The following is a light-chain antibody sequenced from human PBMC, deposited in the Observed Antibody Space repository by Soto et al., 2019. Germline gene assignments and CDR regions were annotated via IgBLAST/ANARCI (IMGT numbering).Light chain of an antibody. CDR2: DAS. V-gene: IGKV3-11*01. Sequence: EIVLTQSPGTLSLSPGERATLSCRASQSVSRYLAWYQQKPGQAPRLLIYDASNRATGIPARFSGSGSGTDFTLTISSLEPEDFAVYYRQQRSNWPPITFGQGTRLEIK. CDR1: QSVSRY. CDR3: QQRSNWPPIT. J-gene: IGKJ5*01.